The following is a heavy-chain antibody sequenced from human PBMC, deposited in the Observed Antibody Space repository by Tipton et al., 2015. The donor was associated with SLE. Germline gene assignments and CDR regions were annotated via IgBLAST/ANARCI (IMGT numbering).Heavy chain of an antibody. D-gene: IGHD6-19*01. Sequence: TLSLTCTVSGGSISSSSYYWGWIRQPPGEGLEWIGSIYYSGSTYYNPSLKSRVTISVDTSKNQFSLKLSSVTAADTAVYYCARDGYSSGWYSIDYWGQGTLVTVSS. J-gene: IGHJ4*02. CDR1: GGSISSSSYY. V-gene: IGHV4-39*07. CDR3: ARDGYSSGWYSIDY. CDR2: IYYSGST.